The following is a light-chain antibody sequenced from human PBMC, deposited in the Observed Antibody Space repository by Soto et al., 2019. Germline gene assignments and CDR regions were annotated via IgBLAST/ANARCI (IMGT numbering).Light chain of an antibody. CDR2: EAS. Sequence: DIPMTQSPSTLYASVGDRVTITCRASQSIRSWLAWYQQKPGKAPKLLIYEASRLESGVPSSFSGRGSGTECTLTISSLQPDAFASYYCQQCNIYSTFGQGTKVEI. V-gene: IGKV1-5*03. J-gene: IGKJ1*01. CDR3: QQCNIYST. CDR1: QSIRSW.